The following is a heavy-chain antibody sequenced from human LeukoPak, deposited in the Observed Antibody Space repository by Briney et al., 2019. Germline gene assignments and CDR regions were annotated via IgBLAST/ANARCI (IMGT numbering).Heavy chain of an antibody. J-gene: IGHJ4*02. Sequence: ASVTVSCKASGYTFSQYGVTWVRQAPGQGLEWMGWISVYNGDKNYVQKLQGRVTVTSDTSTSTAYMELRGLRSDDTAIYYCASNTGSDSSGYTYWGQGTLVTVSS. D-gene: IGHD3-22*01. CDR3: ASNTGSDSSGYTY. V-gene: IGHV1-18*01. CDR2: ISVYNGDK. CDR1: GYTFSQYG.